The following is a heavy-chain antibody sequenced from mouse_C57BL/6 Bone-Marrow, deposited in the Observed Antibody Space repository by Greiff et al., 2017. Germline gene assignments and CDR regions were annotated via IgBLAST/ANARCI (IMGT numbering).Heavy chain of an antibody. J-gene: IGHJ3*01. CDR2: IYPSDSET. Sequence: QVQLQQPGAELVRPGSSVKLSCKASGYTFTSYWMEWVKQRPGKGLEWIGNIYPSDSETHYNQKFKDKATLTVDKSSSTAYMQRSSLTSEDSAVYYCARRGEDWFAYWGQGTLVTVSA. V-gene: IGHV1-61*01. CDR3: ARRGEDWFAY. CDR1: GYTFTSYW.